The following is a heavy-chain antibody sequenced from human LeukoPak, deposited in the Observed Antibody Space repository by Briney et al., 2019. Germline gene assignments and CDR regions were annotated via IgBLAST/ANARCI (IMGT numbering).Heavy chain of an antibody. CDR1: GFTFSDYY. Sequence: PGGSLRLSCAASGFTFSDYYMSWIRQAPGQGLEWVSYTTNTGGLRYYADSVKGRFTISRDNAKNSLSLQMNSLSLDDKAVYYCERERRGWEAGSGPDGFDIWGQGTMVTVS. J-gene: IGHJ3*02. CDR3: ERERRGWEAGSGPDGFDI. V-gene: IGHV3-11*04. CDR2: TTNTGGLR. D-gene: IGHD1-26*01.